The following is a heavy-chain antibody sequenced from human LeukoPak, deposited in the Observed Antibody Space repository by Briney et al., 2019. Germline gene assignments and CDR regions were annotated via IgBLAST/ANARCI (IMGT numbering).Heavy chain of an antibody. CDR1: GFTFGNYA. CDR3: TRDRVIATTTYYYYYGMDV. V-gene: IGHV3-49*04. CDR2: IRSRTYGGTV. Sequence: GGSPRLSCITSGFTFGNYAMSWVRQAPGKGLEWVGSIRSRTYGGTVESPASLKGRSSVSGDDSKSITYLQMSTLKTEDTAVYYCTRDRVIATTTYYYYYGMDVWGQGTTVTVSS. D-gene: IGHD1-26*01. J-gene: IGHJ6*02.